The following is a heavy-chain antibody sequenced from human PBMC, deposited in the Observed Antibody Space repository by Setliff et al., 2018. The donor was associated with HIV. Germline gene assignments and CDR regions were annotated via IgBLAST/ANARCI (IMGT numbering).Heavy chain of an antibody. J-gene: IGHJ4*02. CDR3: ARSPRIGVAGEFEY. CDR1: GFTFNDYH. V-gene: IGHV3-11*06. D-gene: IGHD6-19*01. CDR2: IGSLGDK. Sequence: GGSLRLSCVGSGFTFNDYHISWIRQAPGKGLEWISYIGSLGDKEYADSVKGRFTISRDNARKSVYLQMNSLRAEDTAIYYCARSPRIGVAGEFEYWGQGTLVTVSS.